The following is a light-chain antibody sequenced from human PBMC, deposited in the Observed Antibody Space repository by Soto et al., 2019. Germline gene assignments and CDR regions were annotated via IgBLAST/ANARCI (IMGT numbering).Light chain of an antibody. Sequence: DIQMTQSPSSVSASVGDRVTITCRASQNIYNGLVWDQQRPGKAPKSLIYAASSLQSGVPSRFSGSGSGTEFTLTISSLQPEDFSVYYCQQANNFPLTCGPGTRVDI. CDR1: QNIYNG. CDR3: QQANNFPLT. J-gene: IGKJ3*01. V-gene: IGKV1-12*01. CDR2: AAS.